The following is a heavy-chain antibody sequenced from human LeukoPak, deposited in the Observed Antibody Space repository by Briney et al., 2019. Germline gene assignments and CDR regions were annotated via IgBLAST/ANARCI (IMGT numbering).Heavy chain of an antibody. CDR2: ISGDGDRT. Sequence: GGSLRLSCAASGINFNTYAMHWVRQAPGKGLEWVSLISGDGDRTSYADSVKGRFTISRDNDKNSLYLQMNSLRIEDTALYYCAKDRGYEVVFDPWGQGTLVAVSS. D-gene: IGHD5-12*01. CDR1: GINFNTYA. CDR3: AKDRGYEVVFDP. V-gene: IGHV3-43*02. J-gene: IGHJ5*02.